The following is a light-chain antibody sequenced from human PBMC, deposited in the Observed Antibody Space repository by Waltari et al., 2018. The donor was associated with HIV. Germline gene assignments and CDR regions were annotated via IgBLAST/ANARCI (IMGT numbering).Light chain of an antibody. CDR2: VTK. J-gene: IGLJ2*01. CDR3: AAWDDSLSGLVV. V-gene: IGLV1-44*01. CDR1: SSTISSTT. Sequence: QSVLTQPPSASGPPGQRVTISCSGTSSTISSTTVSWYQQPPGTAPRLIIYVTKQRPSGVPDRLSGSKSGTSASLAISGRQSEDEADYYCAAWDDSLSGLVVFGGGTKLTVL.